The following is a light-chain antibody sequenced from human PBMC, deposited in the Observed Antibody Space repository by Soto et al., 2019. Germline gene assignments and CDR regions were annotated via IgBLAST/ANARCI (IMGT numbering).Light chain of an antibody. CDR3: QSYDSSLSAYV. CDR2: DNS. J-gene: IGLJ1*01. V-gene: IGLV1-40*01. CDR1: SSNIGAGYD. Sequence: SSLSHPPSMSPAPGHKVTMSWTESSSNIGAGYDLHWYQQLPGTAPKLLLYDNSNRPSGVPDRFSGSKSGTSASLAITGLQAEDEADYYCQSYDSSLSAYVFGSGTKVTLL.